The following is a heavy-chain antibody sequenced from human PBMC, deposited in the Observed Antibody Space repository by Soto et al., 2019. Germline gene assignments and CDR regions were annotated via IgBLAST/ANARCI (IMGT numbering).Heavy chain of an antibody. J-gene: IGHJ4*02. CDR2: IIPIFGTA. Sequence: QVQLVQSGAEVKKPGSSVKVSCKASGGTFSSYAISWVRQAPGQGLEWMGGIIPIFGTANYAQKFQGRVTVTAGECTSTAYMELSSLRSEDTAVYYCARDGGGTYYYDSSGYYYCGYWGQGTLVTVSS. V-gene: IGHV1-69*12. CDR3: ARDGGGTYYYDSSGYYYCGY. D-gene: IGHD3-22*01. CDR1: GGTFSSYA.